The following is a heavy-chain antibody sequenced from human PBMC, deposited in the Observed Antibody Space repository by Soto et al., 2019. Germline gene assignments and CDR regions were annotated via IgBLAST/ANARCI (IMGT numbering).Heavy chain of an antibody. CDR3: VRDWSTFWGMDV. V-gene: IGHV3-7*01. J-gene: IGHJ6*02. CDR1: GFTLSTYW. Sequence: PGGSLRLSCAASGFTLSTYWMNWVRQAPGKGLEWVANIKQDGSEKYYVDSVKGRFAISRDNAKDSLFLQMNNLRAEDTAVYYCVRDWSTFWGMDVWGQGTTVTVSS. CDR2: IKQDGSEK.